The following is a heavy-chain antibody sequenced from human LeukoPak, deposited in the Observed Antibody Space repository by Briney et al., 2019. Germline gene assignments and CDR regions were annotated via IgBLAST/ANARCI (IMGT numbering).Heavy chain of an antibody. CDR1: GDSISRGNYY. J-gene: IGHJ4*02. CDR2: INHSGST. CDR3: ARATGGILSL. V-gene: IGHV4-39*07. Sequence: SETLSLTCTVSGDSISRGNYYWSWIRQPPGKGLEWIGEINHSGSTNYNPSLKSRVTISVDTSKNQFSLKLSSVTAADTAVYYCARATGGILSLWGQGTLVTVSS. D-gene: IGHD3-9*01.